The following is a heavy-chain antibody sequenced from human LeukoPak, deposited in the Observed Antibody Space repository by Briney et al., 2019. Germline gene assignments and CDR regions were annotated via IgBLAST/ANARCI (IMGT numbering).Heavy chain of an antibody. J-gene: IGHJ4*02. V-gene: IGHV1-69*13. CDR1: GGTFSSYA. D-gene: IGHD6-19*01. CDR2: IIPIFGTA. Sequence: SVKVSCKASGGTFSSYAISWVRQAPGQGLEWMGGIIPIFGTANYAQKFQGRVTITADESTSTAYMELSSLRSEDTAVYYCASPGIAVVGPFDYWGQGTLVTVSS. CDR3: ASPGIAVVGPFDY.